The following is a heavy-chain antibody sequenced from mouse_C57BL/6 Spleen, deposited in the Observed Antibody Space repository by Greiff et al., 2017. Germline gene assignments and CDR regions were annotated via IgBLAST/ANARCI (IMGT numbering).Heavy chain of an antibody. J-gene: IGHJ3*01. V-gene: IGHV1-18*01. D-gene: IGHD2-4*01. Sequence: VQLQQSGPELVKPGASVKIPCKASGYTFTDYYMDWVKQSPGKGLEWIGDINPNNGGTIYNQKFKGKATLTVDKSSSTAYMELRSLTSEDTAVYYCARSAGLRRESAGFAYWGQGTLVTVSA. CDR1: GYTFTDYY. CDR3: ARSAGLRRESAGFAY. CDR2: INPNNGGT.